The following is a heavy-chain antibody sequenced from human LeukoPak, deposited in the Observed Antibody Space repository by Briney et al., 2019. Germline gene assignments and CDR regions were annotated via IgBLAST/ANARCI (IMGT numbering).Heavy chain of an antibody. Sequence: GGSLRLSCAASGFTFSSYAMSWVRQAPGKGLEWVSALSGSGGSTYYADSVKGRFTISRDNSKNTLYLQMNSLRAEDTAVYYCAKGVSVAVAGRRGNWFDPWGQGTLVTVSS. CDR2: LSGSGGST. J-gene: IGHJ5*02. CDR1: GFTFSSYA. D-gene: IGHD6-19*01. CDR3: AKGVSVAVAGRRGNWFDP. V-gene: IGHV3-23*01.